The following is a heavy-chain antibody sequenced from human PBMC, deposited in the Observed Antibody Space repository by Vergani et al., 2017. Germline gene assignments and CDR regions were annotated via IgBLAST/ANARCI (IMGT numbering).Heavy chain of an antibody. V-gene: IGHV3-43*02. CDR3: AKGDLTRWQWLVRPYYYYGMDV. CDR2: ISGDGGST. CDR1: GFTFSSYA. J-gene: IGHJ6*02. Sequence: EVQLLESGGGLVQPGGSLRLSCAASGFTFSSYAMSWVRQAPGKGLEWVSAISGDGGSTYYADSVKGRFTISRDNSKNSLYLQMNSLRTEDTALYYCAKGDLTRWQWLVRPYYYYGMDVWGQGTTVTVSS. D-gene: IGHD6-19*01.